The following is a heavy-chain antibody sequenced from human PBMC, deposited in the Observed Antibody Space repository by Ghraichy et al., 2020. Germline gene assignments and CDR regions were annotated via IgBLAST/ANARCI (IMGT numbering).Heavy chain of an antibody. Sequence: SETLSLTCTVSGGPISRNSYYWGWIRQPPGKGLEGIGNIYYSADTYYNPSLRGRVTISVDTSKNQFSLKLTSVTAADTAVYYCARQPRPYYDFEGGMDVWGQGTTVTVSS. V-gene: IGHV4-39*01. CDR3: ARQPRPYYDFEGGMDV. D-gene: IGHD3-3*01. CDR2: IYYSADT. J-gene: IGHJ6*02. CDR1: GGPISRNSYY.